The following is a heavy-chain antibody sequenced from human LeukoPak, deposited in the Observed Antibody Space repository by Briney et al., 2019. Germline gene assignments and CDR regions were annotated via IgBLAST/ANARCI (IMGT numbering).Heavy chain of an antibody. D-gene: IGHD2-2*01. V-gene: IGHV1-69*06. J-gene: IGHJ6*03. CDR2: IIPIFGTA. CDR3: ARGGGGDIVVVPAATSRYYYYYMDV. Sequence: SVKVSCKASGYTFTSYGISWVRQAPGQGLEWMGGIIPIFGTANYAQKFQGRVTITADKSTSTAYMELSSLRSEDTAVYYCARGGGGDIVVVPAATSRYYYYYMDVWGKGTTVTVSS. CDR1: GYTFTSYG.